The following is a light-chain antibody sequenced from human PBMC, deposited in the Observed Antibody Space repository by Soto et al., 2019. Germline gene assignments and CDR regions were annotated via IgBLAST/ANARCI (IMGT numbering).Light chain of an antibody. CDR2: EVS. V-gene: IGLV2-8*01. Sequence: QSALTQPPSASGSPGQSVTISCTGTSIDVGAYDYVSWYQQHPGKAPKLIIYEVSKRPSGVPDRFSGSKSGNTASLTVSGLRAEDEADYYCASEAVTDVFGTGPKVTVL. J-gene: IGLJ1*01. CDR1: SIDVGAYDY. CDR3: ASEAVTDV.